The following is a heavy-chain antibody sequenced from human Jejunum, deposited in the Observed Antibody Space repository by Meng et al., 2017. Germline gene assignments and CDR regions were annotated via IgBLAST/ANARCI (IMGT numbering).Heavy chain of an antibody. CDR3: ARGNGSGSYIIDY. CDR2: TWYDESDR. V-gene: IGHV3-30*04. CDR1: GFTFSNYA. Sequence: VELVEVWGGIVLPGRSLRLSCAAFGFTFSNYAMHWVRQAPGKGLEWVALTWYDESDRKYADSVKGRFIISRDNSKNMLYLQMNSLRDEDTAFYYCARGNGSGSYIIDYWGQGMLVTVSS. J-gene: IGHJ4*02. D-gene: IGHD3-10*01.